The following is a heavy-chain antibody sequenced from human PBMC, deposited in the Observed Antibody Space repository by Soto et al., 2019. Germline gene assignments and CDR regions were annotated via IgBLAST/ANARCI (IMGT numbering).Heavy chain of an antibody. D-gene: IGHD4-17*01. Sequence: ASVKVSCKAFGYTFTSYAMHWVRQAPGQRLEWMGWINAGNGNTKYSQKFQGRVTITRDTSASTAYMELSSLRSEDTAVYYCARQLDYGANTGAFDIWGQGTMVTV. V-gene: IGHV1-3*01. CDR1: GYTFTSYA. J-gene: IGHJ3*02. CDR3: ARQLDYGANTGAFDI. CDR2: INAGNGNT.